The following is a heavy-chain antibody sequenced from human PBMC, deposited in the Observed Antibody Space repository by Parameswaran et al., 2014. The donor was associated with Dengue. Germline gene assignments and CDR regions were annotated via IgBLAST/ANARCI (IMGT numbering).Heavy chain of an antibody. V-gene: IGHV3-48*03. CDR3: ARIGTVSQFDY. CDR2: ISSSGSTI. J-gene: IGHJ4*02. D-gene: IGHD4-17*01. Sequence: WIRQPPGKGLEWVSYISSSGSTIYYADSVKGRFTISRDNAKNSLYLQMNSLRAEDTAVYYCARIGTVSQFDYWGQGTLVTVSS.